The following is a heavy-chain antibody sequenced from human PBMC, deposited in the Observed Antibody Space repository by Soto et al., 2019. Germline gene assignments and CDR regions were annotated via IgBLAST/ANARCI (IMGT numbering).Heavy chain of an antibody. Sequence: PSETLSLTCTVSGGSISSGDYYWSWIRQPPXKGLEWIGYIYYSGSTYYNPSLKSRVTISVDTSKNQFSLKLSSVTAADTAVYYCARDSSDTAMVTGYYYYGMDVWGQGTTVTVSS. V-gene: IGHV4-30-4*01. CDR2: IYYSGST. D-gene: IGHD5-18*01. J-gene: IGHJ6*02. CDR3: ARDSSDTAMVTGYYYYGMDV. CDR1: GGSISSGDYY.